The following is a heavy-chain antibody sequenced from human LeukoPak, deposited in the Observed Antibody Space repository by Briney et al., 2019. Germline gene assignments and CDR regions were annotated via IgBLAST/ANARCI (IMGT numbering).Heavy chain of an antibody. CDR3: ARDGKVGNLYYYYYMDV. D-gene: IGHD4-23*01. CDR1: GYTFTSYG. CDR2: ISAYNGNT. V-gene: IGHV1-18*01. J-gene: IGHJ6*03. Sequence: ASVKVSCKASGYTFTSYGISWVRQAPGQGLEWMGWISAYNGNTNCAQMLQGRVTMTTDTSTSTAYMELRSLRSDDTAVYYCARDGKVGNLYYYYYMDVWGKGTTVTVSS.